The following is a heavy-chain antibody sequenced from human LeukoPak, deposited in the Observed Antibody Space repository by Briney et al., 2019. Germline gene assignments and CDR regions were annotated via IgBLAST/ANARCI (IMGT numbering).Heavy chain of an antibody. J-gene: IGHJ5*02. V-gene: IGHV1-18*01. CDR1: GYTFTNYG. D-gene: IGHD3-10*01. Sequence: RASVKVSCKASGYTFTNYGISWVRQAPGQGLEWMGWISGYNGNTNYGQKFKGRVTMTTDTSTSTAYMDLRSLRSDDTAVYYCARVGPHRLLGGSVWFDPWGQGTLVTVSS. CDR3: ARVGPHRLLGGSVWFDP. CDR2: ISGYNGNT.